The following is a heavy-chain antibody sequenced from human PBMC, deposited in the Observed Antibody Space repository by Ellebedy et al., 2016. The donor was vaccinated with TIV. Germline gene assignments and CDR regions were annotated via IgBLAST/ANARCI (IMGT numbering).Heavy chain of an antibody. V-gene: IGHV3-30-3*01. CDR3: ARGGNYVTGSYGY. Sequence: GESLKISXAASGSTFRNYAMHWVRQAPGKGLEWVAILSYDGSNQYYADSVKGRFTISKDNSENTLYLQMSSLRDEDTAVYYCARGGNYVTGSYGYWGQGTLVTVSS. D-gene: IGHD3-10*01. CDR1: GSTFRNYA. J-gene: IGHJ4*02. CDR2: LSYDGSNQ.